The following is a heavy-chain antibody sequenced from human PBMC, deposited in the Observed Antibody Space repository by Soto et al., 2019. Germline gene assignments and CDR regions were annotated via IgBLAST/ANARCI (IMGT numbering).Heavy chain of an antibody. Sequence: ASVKVSCKASGYTFINYGITWVRQAPGQGYEWMGWISAYNGNTNNAQKFQDRVSMTIDTPTNTAYVELRSLRSDDTAVYFCARGGGIVFYEYYLDYWGQGIPVTVSS. CDR1: GYTFINYG. D-gene: IGHD2-15*01. CDR3: ARGGGIVFYEYYLDY. CDR2: ISAYNGNT. J-gene: IGHJ4*02. V-gene: IGHV1-18*01.